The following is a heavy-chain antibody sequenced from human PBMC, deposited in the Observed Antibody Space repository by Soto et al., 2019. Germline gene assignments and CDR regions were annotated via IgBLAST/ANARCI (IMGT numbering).Heavy chain of an antibody. V-gene: IGHV4-30-2*01. CDR3: ARLYYGSGLDY. CDR2: MYHSGST. Sequence: TLSLTCAVSGGSISSGGYSWSWIRQPPGKGLEWIGYMYHSGSTYYNPSLKSRVTISVDTSKNQFSLKLSSVTAADTAVYYCARLYYGSGLDYWGQGTPVTVSS. D-gene: IGHD3-10*01. J-gene: IGHJ4*02. CDR1: GGSISSGGYS.